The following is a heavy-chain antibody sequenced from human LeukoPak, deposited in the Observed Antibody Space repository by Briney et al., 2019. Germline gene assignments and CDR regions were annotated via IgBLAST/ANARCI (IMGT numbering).Heavy chain of an antibody. D-gene: IGHD3-10*01. CDR2: IWHDGSHK. J-gene: IGHJ4*02. Sequence: PWRSLRLSCAASGFSFDTYAMHWIRQAPGQGLGWVALIWHDGSHKFYSNSVRGQITISRDNYKTTVYLQMNILRLAATAAYYCAREIFGLGSYPDFWGQGTLVTVSS. CDR1: GFSFDTYA. CDR3: AREIFGLGSYPDF. V-gene: IGHV3-33*01.